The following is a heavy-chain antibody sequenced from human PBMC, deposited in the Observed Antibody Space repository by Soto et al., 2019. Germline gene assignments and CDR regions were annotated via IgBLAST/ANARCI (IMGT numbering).Heavy chain of an antibody. CDR2: ISGSGGST. J-gene: IGHJ4*02. Sequence: PGGSLRLSCAGSGFTFSSYAMSWVRQAPGRGLEWVSGISGSGGSTYYADSVKGRFTISRDNSKNTLYLQMNSLRAEDTAVYYYAKSLNCDLWSGFDYWGRGILVTVSS. CDR3: AKSLNCDLWSGFDY. CDR1: GFTFSSYA. D-gene: IGHD3-3*01. V-gene: IGHV3-23*01.